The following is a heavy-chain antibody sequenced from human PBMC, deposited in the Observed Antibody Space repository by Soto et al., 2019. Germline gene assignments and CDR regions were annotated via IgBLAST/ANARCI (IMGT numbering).Heavy chain of an antibody. J-gene: IGHJ4*02. CDR3: ARGPNYKNDYGDFLDY. V-gene: IGHV4-31*03. CDR2: IYYSGST. CDR1: GGSISSGGYY. Sequence: QVQLQESGPGLVKPSQTLSLTCTVSGGSISSGGYYWSWIRQHPGKGLEWIGYIYYSGSTYYNPSHTSRVTISXXTXKXXVSLKLSSVTAADTAVYYCARGPNYKNDYGDFLDYWGQGTLVTVSS. D-gene: IGHD4-17*01.